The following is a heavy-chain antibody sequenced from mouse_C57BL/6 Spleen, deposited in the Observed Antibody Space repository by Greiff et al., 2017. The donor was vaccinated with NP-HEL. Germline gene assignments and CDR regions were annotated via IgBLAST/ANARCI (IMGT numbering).Heavy chain of an antibody. CDR1: GYTFTSYW. Sequence: VQLQQSGAELAKPGASVKLSCKASGYTFTSYWMHWVKQRPGPGLEWIGYINPSSGYTKYNQKFKDKATLTADKSSSTAYMQQSSLTYEDAAVYYGARDGSREYFDVWGTGTTVNVSA. CDR2: INPSSGYT. V-gene: IGHV1-7*01. D-gene: IGHD1-1*01. J-gene: IGHJ1*03. CDR3: ARDGSREYFDV.